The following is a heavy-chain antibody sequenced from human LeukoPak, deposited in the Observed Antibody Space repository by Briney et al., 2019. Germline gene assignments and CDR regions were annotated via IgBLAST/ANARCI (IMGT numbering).Heavy chain of an antibody. V-gene: IGHV3-23*01. Sequence: GGSLRLSCAASGFTFSTYAMNWVRQAPGKGLEWVSLISDSGANKHYADSVKGRFTISRDNSKNTLSLQMNSLRAEDTAVYYCAKPLNPGRTPLTTYFDYWGQGTLVTVSS. D-gene: IGHD4-17*01. J-gene: IGHJ4*02. CDR2: ISDSGANK. CDR1: GFTFSTYA. CDR3: AKPLNPGRTPLTTYFDY.